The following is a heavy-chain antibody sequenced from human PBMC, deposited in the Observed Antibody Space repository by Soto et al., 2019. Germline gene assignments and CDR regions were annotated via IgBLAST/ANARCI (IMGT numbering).Heavy chain of an antibody. D-gene: IGHD4-17*01. CDR1: GFTFSSYN. Sequence: EVQLVESGGGLVKPGGSLRLSCTASGFTFSSYNMNWVRQAPGKGLEWVSSISSSSNYIYYADSMKGRFTISRDNAKNSLYLQMNSLRAEDTAEYYCARENAYGDPNSFDYWGQGTLVTVSS. V-gene: IGHV3-21*02. CDR2: ISSSSNYI. J-gene: IGHJ4*02. CDR3: ARENAYGDPNSFDY.